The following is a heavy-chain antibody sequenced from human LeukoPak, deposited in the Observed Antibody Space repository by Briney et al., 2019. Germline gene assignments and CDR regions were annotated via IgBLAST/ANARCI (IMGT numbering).Heavy chain of an antibody. J-gene: IGHJ6*02. Sequence: PSETLSLTCAVYGGSFSGYYWSWIRQPPGKGLEWIGEINHSGSTNYNPSLKSRVTISVDTSKNQSSLKLSSVTAADTAVYYCARQARIIAARSYYYGMDVWGQGTTVTVSS. CDR1: GGSFSGYY. CDR3: ARQARIIAARSYYYGMDV. CDR2: INHSGST. V-gene: IGHV4-34*01. D-gene: IGHD6-6*01.